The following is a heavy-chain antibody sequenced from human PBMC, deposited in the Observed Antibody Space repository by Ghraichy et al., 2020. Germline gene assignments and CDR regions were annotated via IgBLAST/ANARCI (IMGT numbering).Heavy chain of an antibody. Sequence: GESLNISCAASGFTFSSYAMSWVRQAPGKGLEWVSAISGSGGSTYYADSVKGRFTISRDNSKNTLYLQMNSLRAEDTAVYYCASGIAARPDSGVVYWGQGTLVTVSS. CDR2: ISGSGGST. J-gene: IGHJ4*02. D-gene: IGHD6-6*01. V-gene: IGHV3-23*01. CDR3: ASGIAARPDSGVVY. CDR1: GFTFSSYA.